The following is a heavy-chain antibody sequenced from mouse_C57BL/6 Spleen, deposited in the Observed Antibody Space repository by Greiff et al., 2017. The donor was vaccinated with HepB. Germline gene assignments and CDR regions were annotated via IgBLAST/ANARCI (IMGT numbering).Heavy chain of an antibody. Sequence: LQESGPELVKPGASVKISCKASGYAFSSSWMNWVKQRPGKGLEWIGRIYPGDGDTNYNGKFKGKATLTADKSSSTAYMQLSSLTSEDSAVYFCAREDYGSSSGYAMDYWGQGTSVTVSS. V-gene: IGHV1-82*01. CDR1: GYAFSSSW. CDR2: IYPGDGDT. J-gene: IGHJ4*01. CDR3: AREDYGSSSGYAMDY. D-gene: IGHD1-1*01.